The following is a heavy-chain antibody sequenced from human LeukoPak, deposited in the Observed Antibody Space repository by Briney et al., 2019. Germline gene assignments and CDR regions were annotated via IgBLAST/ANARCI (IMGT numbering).Heavy chain of an antibody. Sequence: PSETLSLTCGVSGHSFSSDSFWGCIRQPPGQGLEWIGSIHERGSTFYNPSLKSRVTISIDTSKNQSSLNVNSVTAADTAVYYCARASRPSNSWFDPWGQGTVVTVSS. V-gene: IGHV4-38-2*01. CDR2: IHERGST. CDR3: ARASRPSNSWFDP. CDR1: GHSFSSDSF. D-gene: IGHD6-6*01. J-gene: IGHJ5*02.